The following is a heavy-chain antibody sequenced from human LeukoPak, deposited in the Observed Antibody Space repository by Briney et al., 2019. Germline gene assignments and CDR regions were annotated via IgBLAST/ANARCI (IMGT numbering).Heavy chain of an antibody. CDR1: GFTFSSYG. CDR3: ANEGSQYASSWFDY. CDR2: ISHDGTVT. D-gene: IGHD6-13*01. Sequence: PGRSLRLSCEASGFTFSSYGMQWVRQAPGMGPEWVSVISHDGTVTHYADSVKGRFTISRDSSTNTLYLQMDSLRTEDTAVYYCANEGSQYASSWFDYWGQGTLVTVSS. V-gene: IGHV3-30*18. J-gene: IGHJ4*02.